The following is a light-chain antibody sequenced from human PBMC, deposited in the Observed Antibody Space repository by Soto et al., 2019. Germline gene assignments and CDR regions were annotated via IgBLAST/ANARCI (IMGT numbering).Light chain of an antibody. CDR3: QQYGSSGT. V-gene: IGKV1-5*03. CDR1: QSISSW. CDR2: KAS. J-gene: IGKJ1*01. Sequence: DIQMTQSPSTLSASVVDRVTITCRASQSISSWLAWYQQKPGKAPKLLIYKASTLESGVPSRFSGSGSGTEFTLTISRLEPEDFAVYYCQQYGSSGTFGQGTKVDI.